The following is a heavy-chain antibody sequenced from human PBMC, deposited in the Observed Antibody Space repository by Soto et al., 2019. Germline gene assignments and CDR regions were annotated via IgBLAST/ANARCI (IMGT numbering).Heavy chain of an antibody. CDR1: GGSFSGYY. J-gene: IGHJ4*01. Sequence: QVQLQQWGAGLLKPSETLSLTCAVYGGSFSGYYWSWIRQPPGKGLELIGEINHSGSTNYNPSLKSRVTISVDTSKNQFSLKLSSVTAADTAVYYCARGGPITGTDFGYWGQGTLVTVSS. CDR2: INHSGST. D-gene: IGHD1-7*01. CDR3: ARGGPITGTDFGY. V-gene: IGHV4-34*01.